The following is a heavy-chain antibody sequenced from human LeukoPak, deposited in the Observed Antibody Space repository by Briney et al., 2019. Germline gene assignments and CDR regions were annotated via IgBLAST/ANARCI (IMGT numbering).Heavy chain of an antibody. CDR3: ARSLRSSGSYYKDAFDI. CDR1: GFTFSSYA. Sequence: SGGSLRLSCAASGFTFSSYAMHWVRQAPGKGLEWVAVIWYDGSNKYYADSVKGRFTISRDNSKNTLYLQMNSLRAEDTAVYYCARSLRSSGSYYKDAFDIWGQGTMVTVSS. J-gene: IGHJ3*02. D-gene: IGHD3-10*01. V-gene: IGHV3-33*08. CDR2: IWYDGSNK.